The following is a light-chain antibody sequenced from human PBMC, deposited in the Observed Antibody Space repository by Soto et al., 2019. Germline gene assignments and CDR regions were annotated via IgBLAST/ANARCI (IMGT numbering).Light chain of an antibody. Sequence: EMEMTQSPATLSLAPGERVTLSCRASESVSTNLAWYQQKAGQAPRLLIYGASTRATGIPARFSGSGSGTEFTLTISGLQSEDFAVYYCQQYNNWPPITFGQGTKVDIK. CDR1: ESVSTN. CDR3: QQYNNWPPIT. CDR2: GAS. V-gene: IGKV3-15*01. J-gene: IGKJ1*01.